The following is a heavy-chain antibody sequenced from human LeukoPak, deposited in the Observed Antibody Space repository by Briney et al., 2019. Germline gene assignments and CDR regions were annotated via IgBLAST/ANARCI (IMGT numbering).Heavy chain of an antibody. Sequence: PSETLSLTCTVSGGSISSSSYYWGWIRQPPGKGLEWIGIIYYSGSTYYNPSLKSRLTISVDTSKNQFSLKLSSVTATDTAVYYCARRGYCSSTSCYEYWFDSWGQGTLVTVSS. CDR3: ARRGYCSSTSCYEYWFDS. J-gene: IGHJ5*01. D-gene: IGHD2-2*01. CDR2: IYYSGST. CDR1: GGSISSSSYY. V-gene: IGHV4-39*01.